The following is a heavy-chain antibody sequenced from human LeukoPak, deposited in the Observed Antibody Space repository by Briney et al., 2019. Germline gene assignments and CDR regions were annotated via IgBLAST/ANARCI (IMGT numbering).Heavy chain of an antibody. V-gene: IGHV3-30-3*01. J-gene: IGHJ4*02. Sequence: PGRSLRLSCAASGFTFSSYAMHWVRQAPGKGLEWVAVISYDGSNKYYADSVKGRFTISRDNSKNTLYLQMNSLRAEDTAVYYCARDPRPYSGTYNFDYWGQGTLVTVSS. CDR1: GFTFSSYA. D-gene: IGHD1-26*01. CDR3: ARDPRPYSGTYNFDY. CDR2: ISYDGSNK.